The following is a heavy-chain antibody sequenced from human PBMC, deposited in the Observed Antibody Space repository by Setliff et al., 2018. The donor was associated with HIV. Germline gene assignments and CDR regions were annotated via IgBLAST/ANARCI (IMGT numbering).Heavy chain of an antibody. D-gene: IGHD5-18*01. CDR2: IHYSGSS. J-gene: IGHJ5*02. V-gene: IGHV4-31*03. Sequence: SLTCTVSGDSISSGGYYWSWIRQYPGKGLEWIGYIHYSGSSYYNPSLRSRVTISVDTSKNQFSLKLGSVTAADTAVYFCARVTWIQLWLGWFDPWGQGTLVTVSS. CDR1: GDSISSGGYY. CDR3: ARVTWIQLWLGWFDP.